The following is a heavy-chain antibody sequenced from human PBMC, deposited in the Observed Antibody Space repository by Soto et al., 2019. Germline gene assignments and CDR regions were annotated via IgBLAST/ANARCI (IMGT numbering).Heavy chain of an antibody. J-gene: IGHJ6*02. CDR1: GFTVSSNY. CDR3: ARGPSTYGMDV. CDR2: IYSGGST. Sequence: SGGSLRLSCAASGFTVSSNYMSWVRQAPGKGLEWVSVIYSGGSTYYADSVKGRFTISRDNSKNTLYLQMNSLRAEDTAVYYCARGPSTYGMDVWGQGTTVTVSS. V-gene: IGHV3-53*01.